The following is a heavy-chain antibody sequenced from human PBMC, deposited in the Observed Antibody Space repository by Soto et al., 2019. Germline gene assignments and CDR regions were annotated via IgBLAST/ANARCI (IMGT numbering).Heavy chain of an antibody. D-gene: IGHD3-10*01. CDR1: GYSFTSYW. Sequence: LGESLKISCKGSGYSFTSYWISWVRQMPGKGLEWMGRIDPSDSYTNYSPSFQGHVTISADRSISTAYLQWSSLKASDTAMYYCASFLWFGEGPHYYYGMDVWGQGTTVTVSS. J-gene: IGHJ6*02. CDR3: ASFLWFGEGPHYYYGMDV. V-gene: IGHV5-10-1*01. CDR2: IDPSDSYT.